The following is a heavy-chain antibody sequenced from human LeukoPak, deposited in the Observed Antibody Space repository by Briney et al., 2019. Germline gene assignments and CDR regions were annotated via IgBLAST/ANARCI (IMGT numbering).Heavy chain of an antibody. CDR2: IKEDGSEK. D-gene: IGHD3-10*01. Sequence: GGSLRLSCAASGFTLSSYWMSWVRQAPGKGLEWVANIKEDGSEKYYVDSVKGRFTISRDNAKNSLYLHMNGLTAEDTAMYYCARDWVAGVPFDAFDIWGQGTMVSVSS. J-gene: IGHJ3*02. CDR1: GFTLSSYW. CDR3: ARDWVAGVPFDAFDI. V-gene: IGHV3-7*03.